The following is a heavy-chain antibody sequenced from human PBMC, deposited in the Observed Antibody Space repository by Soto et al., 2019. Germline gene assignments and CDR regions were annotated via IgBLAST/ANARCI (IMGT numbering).Heavy chain of an antibody. CDR1: GFTFSSYA. Sequence: GGSLRLSCAASGFTFSSYAMSWVRQAPGKGLEWVSAISGSGGSTYYADSVKGRFTISRDNSKNTLYLQMNSLRAEDADVDDCENDTYYHDSSGDRDIGDAFDIWGQGTMVTVSS. V-gene: IGHV3-23*01. CDR3: ENDTYYHDSSGDRDIGDAFDI. J-gene: IGHJ3*02. CDR2: ISGSGGST. D-gene: IGHD3-22*01.